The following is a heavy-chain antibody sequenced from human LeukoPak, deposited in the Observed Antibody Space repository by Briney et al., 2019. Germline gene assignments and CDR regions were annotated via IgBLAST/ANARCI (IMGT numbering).Heavy chain of an antibody. Sequence: GRSLRLSCAASGFTFDDYAMHRVRQAPGKGLEWVSGISWNSGSIGYADSVKGRFTISRDNAKNSLYLQMNSLRAEDTALYYCAKDLELRKNYYYYGMDVWGQGTTVTVSS. V-gene: IGHV3-9*01. CDR2: ISWNSGSI. D-gene: IGHD1-7*01. CDR3: AKDLELRKNYYYYGMDV. J-gene: IGHJ6*02. CDR1: GFTFDDYA.